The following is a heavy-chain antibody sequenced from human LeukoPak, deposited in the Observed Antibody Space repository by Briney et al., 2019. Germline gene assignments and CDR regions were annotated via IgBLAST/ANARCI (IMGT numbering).Heavy chain of an antibody. D-gene: IGHD2-21*02. Sequence: PGGSLRLSCAASGFTFSSYGMHWVRQAPGKGLEWVAVISYDGSNKYYADSVKGRFTISRDNSKNTLYLQMNSLRAEDTAVYYCAKDPHIVVVTAPDYWGQGTLVTVSS. CDR1: GFTFSSYG. CDR3: AKDPHIVVVTAPDY. CDR2: ISYDGSNK. J-gene: IGHJ4*02. V-gene: IGHV3-30*18.